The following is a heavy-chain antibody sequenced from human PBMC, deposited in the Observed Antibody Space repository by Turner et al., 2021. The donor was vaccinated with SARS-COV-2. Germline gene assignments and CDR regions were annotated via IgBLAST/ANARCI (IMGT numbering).Heavy chain of an antibody. CDR3: ATLVARQLVKAGWYFDL. CDR2: IDYSGST. CDR1: VGSIISSSYY. J-gene: IGHJ2*01. V-gene: IGHV4-39*01. Sequence: QLQLQESGPGLVKPSETLSLTCTVSVGSIISSSYYWGWIRQPPGKGLEWIGSIDYSGSTYYDQSLKSRVTISVDTSKNQFSLKLSSVTAADTAVYYCATLVARQLVKAGWYFDLWGRGTLVTVSS. D-gene: IGHD6-13*01.